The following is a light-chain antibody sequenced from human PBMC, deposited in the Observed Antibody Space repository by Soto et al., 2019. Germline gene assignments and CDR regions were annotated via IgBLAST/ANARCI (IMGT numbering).Light chain of an antibody. Sequence: DIQMTQSPSTLSASVGDRVTITCRASQSISPWLAWYQQRPGKAPKLLIYDASRLESGVPSRFSGSGSGTDFTLTISSLEPEDFAVYYCQHYGGSFIFGPGTKVDIK. CDR1: QSISPW. CDR3: QHYGGSFI. J-gene: IGKJ3*01. CDR2: DAS. V-gene: IGKV1-5*01.